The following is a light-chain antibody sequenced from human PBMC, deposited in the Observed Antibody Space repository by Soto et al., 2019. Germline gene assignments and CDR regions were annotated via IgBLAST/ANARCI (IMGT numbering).Light chain of an antibody. CDR1: QSVSSN. CDR2: GAS. J-gene: IGKJ1*01. V-gene: IGKV3-15*01. Sequence: EIVITLAPSTLPMSQGERATLSCRASQSVSSNLAWYQQKPGQAPRLLIYGASTRATGIPARFSGSGSGTEFTLTISSLQSEDFAVYYCQQYNNWPPTFGLGTKVDI. CDR3: QQYNNWPPT.